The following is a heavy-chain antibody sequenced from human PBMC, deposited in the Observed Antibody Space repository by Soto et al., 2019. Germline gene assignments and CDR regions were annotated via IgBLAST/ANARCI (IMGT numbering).Heavy chain of an antibody. CDR1: GGSISSSSYY. CDR2: IYYSGST. V-gene: IGHV4-39*01. CDR3: ARHEYCSGGNCYLRWYFDL. D-gene: IGHD2-15*01. J-gene: IGHJ2*01. Sequence: QLQLQESGPGLVKPSETLSLICTVSGGSISSSSYYWGWSRQPPGKGLEWIGSIYYSGSTYYNPSLKSRVTISADTSKNQFSLKLTSVTAADTAVYYCARHEYCSGGNCYLRWYFDLWGRGTLVTVSS.